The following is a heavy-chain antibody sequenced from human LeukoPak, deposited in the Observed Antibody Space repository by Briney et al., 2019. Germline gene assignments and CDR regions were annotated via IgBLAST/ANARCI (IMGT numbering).Heavy chain of an antibody. CDR1: GFTFSSYE. D-gene: IGHD6-6*01. Sequence: PGGSLRLSCAASGFTFSSYEMNWVRQAPGKGLGWVSYISSGGGAIYYADSVRGRFTISRDNAKNSLYLQMNSLRAEDTAVYYCARDSPEYSSPDGFDYWGQGTLVTVSS. CDR3: ARDSPEYSSPDGFDY. J-gene: IGHJ4*02. CDR2: ISSGGGAI. V-gene: IGHV3-48*03.